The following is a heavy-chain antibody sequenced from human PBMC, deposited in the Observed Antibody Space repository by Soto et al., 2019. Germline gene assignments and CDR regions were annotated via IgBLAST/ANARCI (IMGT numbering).Heavy chain of an antibody. CDR2: ISNDGSNK. Sequence: SVRLSCAASGFSFSTYGMHWVRQAPGKGLEWVAFISNDGSNKYYADSVKGRFTISRDNSKNTLYLQMNSLRAEDTAVYYCARGSGYYYWDDYWGQGTLVTVSS. V-gene: IGHV3-30*03. J-gene: IGHJ4*02. CDR3: ARGSGYYYWDDY. CDR1: GFSFSTYG. D-gene: IGHD3-22*01.